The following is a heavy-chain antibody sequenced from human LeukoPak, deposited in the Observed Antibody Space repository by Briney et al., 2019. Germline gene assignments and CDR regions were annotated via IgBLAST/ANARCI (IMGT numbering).Heavy chain of an antibody. J-gene: IGHJ3*02. CDR3: ARQRYCSGGSCFSWYDAFDI. Sequence: GESLKISCQGSGYSFTTYWIGWVRQMPGKGLEWMGIIYPSDSDTKYSPSLQGQVTISADTSTNTAYLQWSSLKDSDAAVYFCARQRYCSGGSCFSWYDAFDIWGQGTVVTVPS. V-gene: IGHV5-51*01. D-gene: IGHD2-15*01. CDR2: IYPSDSDT. CDR1: GYSFTTYW.